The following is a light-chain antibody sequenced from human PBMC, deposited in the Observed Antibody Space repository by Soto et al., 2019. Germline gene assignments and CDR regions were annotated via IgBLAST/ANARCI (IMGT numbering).Light chain of an antibody. J-gene: IGLJ1*01. V-gene: IGLV2-14*03. CDR2: GVS. Sequence: QSALTQPASVSGSPGQSITISCAGTSSDIGGSEYVAWYQQHPGKAPKLMIYGVSNRPSGVSNRFSGSKTGNTASLTISGLQSEDEADYCSYSSRSSSTTFYVFGTWTKVTVL. CDR1: SSDIGGSEY. CDR3: YSSRSSSTTFYV.